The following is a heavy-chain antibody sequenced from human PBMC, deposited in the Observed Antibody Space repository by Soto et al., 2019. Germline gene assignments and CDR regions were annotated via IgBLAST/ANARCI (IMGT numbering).Heavy chain of an antibody. J-gene: IGHJ6*03. CDR3: ARDPSTYSSSLMDV. CDR2: ISAYNGNT. Sequence: GASVKVSCKASGYTFTSYGISWVRQAPGQGLEWMGWISAYNGNTNYAQKLQGRVTMTTDTSTSTAYMELRSLRSDDTAVYYCARDPSTYSSSLMDVWGKGTTVTVSS. V-gene: IGHV1-18*01. CDR1: GYTFTSYG. D-gene: IGHD6-13*01.